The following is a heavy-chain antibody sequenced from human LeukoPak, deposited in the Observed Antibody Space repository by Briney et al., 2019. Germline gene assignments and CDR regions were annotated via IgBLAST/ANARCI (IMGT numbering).Heavy chain of an antibody. V-gene: IGHV3-30*04. J-gene: IGHJ4*02. CDR3: ARGSGIAVAGFFDY. Sequence: GGSLRLSCAASGFTFSSYAMHWVRQAPGKGLEWVAVISYDGSNKYYANSVKGRFTISRDNSKNTLYLQMNSLRAEDTAVYYCARGSGIAVAGFFDYWGQGTLVTVSS. D-gene: IGHD6-19*01. CDR1: GFTFSSYA. CDR2: ISYDGSNK.